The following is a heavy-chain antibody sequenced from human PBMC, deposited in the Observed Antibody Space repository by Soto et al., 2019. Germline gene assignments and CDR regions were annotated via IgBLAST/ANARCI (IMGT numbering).Heavy chain of an antibody. Sequence: GGSLRLSCAASGFTFSSYGMHWVRQAPGKGLEWVAVIWYDGSNKYYADSVKGRFTISRDNSKNTLYLQMNSLRAEDTAVYYCARDASSPESNWFDPWGQGTLVTVSS. D-gene: IGHD6-13*01. CDR3: ARDASSPESNWFDP. J-gene: IGHJ5*02. CDR1: GFTFSSYG. V-gene: IGHV3-33*01. CDR2: IWYDGSNK.